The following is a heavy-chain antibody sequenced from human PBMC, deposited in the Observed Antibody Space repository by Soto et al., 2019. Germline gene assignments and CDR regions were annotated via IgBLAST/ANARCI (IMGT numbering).Heavy chain of an antibody. CDR3: ARRSAYYDFWSGYYDNYYSYGMDV. Sequence: ASVKVSCKASGGTFSSYAISWVRQAPGQGLEWMGGIIPIFGTANYAQKFQGRVTITADESTSTAYMELSSLRSEDTAVYYCARRSAYYDFWSGYYDNYYSYGMDVWGQGTTVTVSS. V-gene: IGHV1-69*13. D-gene: IGHD3-3*01. CDR2: IIPIFGTA. J-gene: IGHJ6*02. CDR1: GGTFSSYA.